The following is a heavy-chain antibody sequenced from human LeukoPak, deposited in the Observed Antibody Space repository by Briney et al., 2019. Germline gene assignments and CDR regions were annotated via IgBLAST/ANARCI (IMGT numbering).Heavy chain of an antibody. J-gene: IGHJ3*02. CDR1: GGSISSYY. Sequence: SETLSLTCTVSGGSISSYYWSWIRQPPGKGLEWIGYIYYSGSTNYNPSLKSRVTISVDTSKNQFPLKLSSVTAADTAVYYCARDLTYYYDSSGRNAFDIWGQGTMVTVSS. CDR2: IYYSGST. CDR3: ARDLTYYYDSSGRNAFDI. V-gene: IGHV4-59*01. D-gene: IGHD3-22*01.